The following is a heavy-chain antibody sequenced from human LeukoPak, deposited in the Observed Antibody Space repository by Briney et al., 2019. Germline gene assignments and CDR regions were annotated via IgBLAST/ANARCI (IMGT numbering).Heavy chain of an antibody. CDR2: IYYSGST. D-gene: IGHD3-22*01. CDR3: ARRGNYYDSSGYYEI. V-gene: IGHV4-39*01. J-gene: IGHJ4*02. Sequence: SETLSLTCTVSGGSISSSSYYWGWIRQPPGKGLEWIGSIYYSGSTYYNPSLKSRVTISVDTSKNQFSLKLSSVTAADTAVYYCARRGNYYDSSGYYEIWGQGTLVTVSS. CDR1: GGSISSSSYY.